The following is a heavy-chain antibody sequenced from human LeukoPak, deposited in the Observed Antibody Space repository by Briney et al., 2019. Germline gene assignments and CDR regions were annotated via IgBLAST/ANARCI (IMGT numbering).Heavy chain of an antibody. CDR1: GGSFSGYY. CDR3: ARGDQWLVSYFGY. J-gene: IGHJ4*02. D-gene: IGHD6-19*01. CDR2: INRSGST. Sequence: SETLSLTCAVYGGSFSGYYWSWIRQPPGKGLEWIGEINRSGSTNYNPSLKSRVTISVDTSKNQFSLKLSSVTAADTAVYYCARGDQWLVSYFGYWGQGTLVTVSS. V-gene: IGHV4-34*01.